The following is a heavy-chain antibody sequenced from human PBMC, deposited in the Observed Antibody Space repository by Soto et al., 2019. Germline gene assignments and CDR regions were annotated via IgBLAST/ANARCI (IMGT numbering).Heavy chain of an antibody. Sequence: QVQLVQSGAEVRKPGASVTVSCKASGYSFTQYAIHWVRQAPGRSLEWLGWINPANGNTKYSEKFQGRVTFTRDTSATTAYMELSSLRSEDAGLYYCARDKITPGGPFYQFGMDVWGQGTTVTVSS. V-gene: IGHV1-3*01. CDR2: INPANGNT. CDR1: GYSFTQYA. D-gene: IGHD2-2*01. CDR3: ARDKITPGGPFYQFGMDV. J-gene: IGHJ6*02.